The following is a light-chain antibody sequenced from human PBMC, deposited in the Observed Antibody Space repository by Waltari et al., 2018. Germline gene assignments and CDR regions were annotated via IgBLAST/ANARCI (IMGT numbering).Light chain of an antibody. CDR3: QHYGSLPPYT. J-gene: IGKJ2*01. CDR2: AAS. V-gene: IGKV1-5*01. CDR1: QSISRW. Sequence: DIQMTQSPSTLSASVGDRVTITCRASQSISRWLAWYQHKPGKAPKLLIYAASSLQTGVPSRFSGSGSGTEFTLTINSLQPDDFATYYCQHYGSLPPYTFGQGTKLEIK.